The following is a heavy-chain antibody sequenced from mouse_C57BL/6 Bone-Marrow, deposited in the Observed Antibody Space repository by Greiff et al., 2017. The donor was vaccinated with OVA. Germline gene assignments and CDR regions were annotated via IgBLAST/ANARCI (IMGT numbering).Heavy chain of an antibody. CDR3: ARGNYDYRFDY. Sequence: QVQLQQPGAELVKPGASVKLSCKASGYTFTSYNMHWVKQTPRQGLEWIGAIYPGNGDTSYNQKFKGKATLTVDKSSSTAYMQLSSLTSEDSAVYFCARGNYDYRFDYWGQGTTLTVSS. V-gene: IGHV1-12*01. CDR1: GYTFTSYN. CDR2: IYPGNGDT. J-gene: IGHJ2*01. D-gene: IGHD2-4*01.